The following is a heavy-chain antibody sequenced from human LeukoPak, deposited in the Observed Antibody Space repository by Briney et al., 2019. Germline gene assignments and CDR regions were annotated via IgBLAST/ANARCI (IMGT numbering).Heavy chain of an antibody. D-gene: IGHD6-13*01. V-gene: IGHV3-11*04. J-gene: IGHJ4*02. CDR1: GFTFSDYY. CDR3: ASRDSSSWYLDY. CDR2: ISSSGSTI. Sequence: GGSLRLSCAASGFTFSDYYMSWIRQAPGKGLEWVSYISSSGSTIYYADSVKGRFTISRDNAKNSLYPQMNSLRAEDTAVYYCASRDSSSWYLDYWGQGTLVTVSS.